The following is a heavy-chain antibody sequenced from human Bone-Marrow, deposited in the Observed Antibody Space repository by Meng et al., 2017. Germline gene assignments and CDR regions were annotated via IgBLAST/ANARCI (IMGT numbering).Heavy chain of an antibody. CDR2: ISSSSSYI. CDR1: GFTFSSYS. Sequence: GGSLRLSCAASGFTFSSYSMNWVRQAPGKGLEWVSSISSSSSYIYYADSVKGRFTISRDNAKNSLYLQMNSLRAEDTAVYYCARDGEFLYGSGSYLDYWGQGTLVIVSS. V-gene: IGHV3-21*01. D-gene: IGHD3-10*01. J-gene: IGHJ4*02. CDR3: ARDGEFLYGSGSYLDY.